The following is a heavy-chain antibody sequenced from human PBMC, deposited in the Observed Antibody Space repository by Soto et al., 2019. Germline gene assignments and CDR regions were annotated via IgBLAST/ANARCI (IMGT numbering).Heavy chain of an antibody. Sequence: GGAPRLSCSAPGFTLSSYSMNLVRPAPGKGLEWVSAISGSGGSTYYADSVKGRFTISRDNAKSSLYLQMNSLRDEDTAVYYCARIAVARFWYFDLWGRGTLVTVSS. CDR1: GFTLSSYS. CDR2: ISGSGGST. V-gene: IGHV3-48*02. CDR3: ARIAVARFWYFDL. J-gene: IGHJ2*01. D-gene: IGHD6-19*01.